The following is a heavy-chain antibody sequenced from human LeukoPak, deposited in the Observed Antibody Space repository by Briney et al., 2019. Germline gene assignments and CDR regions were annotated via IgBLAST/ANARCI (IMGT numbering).Heavy chain of an antibody. V-gene: IGHV3-23*01. Sequence: PGGTLRFSCAASGFTFTHYGMNWVRQAPGKGLEWVAGITSRGITFYALSVKDRFTISRDNSKNNVYLQMNSLSDEDRAIYYCVKDSDWGRYDDWGQGTVVTVSS. CDR2: ITSRGIT. J-gene: IGHJ1*01. CDR1: GFTFTHYG. D-gene: IGHD3-16*01. CDR3: VKDSDWGRYDD.